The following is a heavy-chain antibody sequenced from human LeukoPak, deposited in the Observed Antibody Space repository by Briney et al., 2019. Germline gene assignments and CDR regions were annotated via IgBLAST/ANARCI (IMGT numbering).Heavy chain of an antibody. V-gene: IGHV3-23*01. CDR1: VFTFSSSS. D-gene: IGHD2-15*01. CDR3: ARPVTATDRFYFFDS. Sequence: GGCLRLSCAASVFTFSSSSMSWVRQALGKGREWVAAISDTGRLSYCADSVNGRFTMSRDNSENTLYLQMNSLRAEDTAVYYCARPVTATDRFYFFDSWGQGTLVTVSS. J-gene: IGHJ4*02. CDR2: ISDTGRLS.